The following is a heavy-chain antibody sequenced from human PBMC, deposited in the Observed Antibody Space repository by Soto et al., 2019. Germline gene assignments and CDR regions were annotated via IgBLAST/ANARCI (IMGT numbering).Heavy chain of an antibody. D-gene: IGHD5-18*01. Sequence: ASETLSLTLTVSGGPVILSICSWVWILQPPGKGVEWMGSFYYSRSTYYNPPLKSRVTISVDTSKNQFSPQLSSVAAAETAVYYCARQPVDTAMGQADILDNWGQATLVTVSS. CDR2: FYYSRST. V-gene: IGHV4-39*01. CDR1: GGPVILSICS. J-gene: IGHJ4*02. CDR3: ARQPVDTAMGQADILDN.